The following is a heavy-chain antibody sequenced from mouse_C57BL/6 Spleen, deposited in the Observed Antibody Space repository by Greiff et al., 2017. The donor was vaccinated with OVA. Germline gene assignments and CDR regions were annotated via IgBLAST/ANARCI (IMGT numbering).Heavy chain of an antibody. Sequence: EVHLVESGGDLVKPGGSLKLSCAASGFTFSSYGMSWVRQTPDKRLEWVATISSGGSYTYYPDSVKGRFTISRDNAKNTLYLQMSSLKSEDTAMYYCARPFTTVVATPFDYWGQGTTLTVSS. V-gene: IGHV5-6*01. CDR3: ARPFTTVVATPFDY. CDR1: GFTFSSYG. J-gene: IGHJ2*01. CDR2: ISSGGSYT. D-gene: IGHD1-1*01.